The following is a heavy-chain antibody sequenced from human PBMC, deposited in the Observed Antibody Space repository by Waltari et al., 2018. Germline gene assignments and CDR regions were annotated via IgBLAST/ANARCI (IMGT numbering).Heavy chain of an antibody. D-gene: IGHD3-22*01. CDR2: RWYDGSNK. CDR1: GFTFRSYG. J-gene: IGHJ4*02. CDR3: ARALPGWLLDLDY. Sequence: QVQLVESGGGVVQPGRSLRLSCAASGFTFRSYGMHWVRQAPGKGLEWVAVRWYDGSNKYYADSVKGRFTISRDNSKNTLYLQMNSLRAEDTAVYYCARALPGWLLDLDYWGQGTLVTVSS. V-gene: IGHV3-33*01.